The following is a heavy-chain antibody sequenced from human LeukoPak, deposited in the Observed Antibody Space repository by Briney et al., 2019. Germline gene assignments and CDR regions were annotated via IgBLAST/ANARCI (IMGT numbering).Heavy chain of an antibody. D-gene: IGHD2-15*01. Sequence: GGSLRLPCAASGFNVSSNYMNWVRQAPGKGLEWVSIIYTGGSTYYADSVKGRFSISRHNSKNTLYLQMNSLRAEDTAVYYCARDGFRIPKIPFDYWGQGTLVTVSS. CDR2: IYTGGST. CDR1: GFNVSSNY. V-gene: IGHV3-53*04. CDR3: ARDGFRIPKIPFDY. J-gene: IGHJ4*02.